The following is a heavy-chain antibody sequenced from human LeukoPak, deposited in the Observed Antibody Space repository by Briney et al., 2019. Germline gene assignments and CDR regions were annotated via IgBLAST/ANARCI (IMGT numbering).Heavy chain of an antibody. Sequence: GGSLRLSCAASGFTFSSYAMHWVRQAPGKGLEWVSAIGVSGIHTYFADSVKGRFSISRDDSRNTVYLQMKSLRAGDTALYFCARDLSLLGLDDWGQGTLVTVSS. V-gene: IGHV3-23*01. D-gene: IGHD3-16*01. J-gene: IGHJ4*02. CDR3: ARDLSLLGLDD. CDR2: IGVSGIHT. CDR1: GFTFSSYA.